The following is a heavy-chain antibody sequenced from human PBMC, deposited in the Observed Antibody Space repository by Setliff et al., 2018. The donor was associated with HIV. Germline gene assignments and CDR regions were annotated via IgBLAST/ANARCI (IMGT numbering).Heavy chain of an antibody. CDR2: VYSTGSG. Sequence: SETLSLTCTVSGVSIKGYYWTWIRQPAGKGLECIGRVYSTGSGNYNPSLKSRVTMSVDMSTNRFSLRLSPVTAADTAVYYCARAPCAGGTCYARFDPWGQGTLVTVSS. J-gene: IGHJ5*02. CDR3: ARAPCAGGTCYARFDP. D-gene: IGHD2-2*01. V-gene: IGHV4-4*07. CDR1: GVSIKGYY.